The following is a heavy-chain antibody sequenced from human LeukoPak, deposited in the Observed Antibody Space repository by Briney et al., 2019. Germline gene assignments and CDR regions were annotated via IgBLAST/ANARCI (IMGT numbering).Heavy chain of an antibody. J-gene: IGHJ4*02. CDR3: ASGFGGYYDSSGYHLDY. CDR2: IIPILGIA. V-gene: IGHV1-69*04. Sequence: SVKVSCKASGGTFSSYAISWVRQAPGQGLEWMGRIIPILGIANYAQKFQGRVTITADKSTSTAYMELSSLRSEDTAVYYCASGFGGYYDSSGYHLDYWGQGTLVTVSS. CDR1: GGTFSSYA. D-gene: IGHD3-22*01.